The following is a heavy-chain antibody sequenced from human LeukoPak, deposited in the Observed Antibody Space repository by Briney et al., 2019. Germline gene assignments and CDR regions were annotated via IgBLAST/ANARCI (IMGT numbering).Heavy chain of an antibody. CDR1: GYSFTSYW. CDR3: ARTDSPISEDAFDI. V-gene: IGHV5-51*01. D-gene: IGHD3-22*01. Sequence: PGESLKISCKGSGYSFTSYWIGWVRQMPGKGLEWMGIIYPGDSDTRYSPSFQGQVTISADKPLSTAYLQWSSLQASDTAMYYCARTDSPISEDAFDIWGQGTMVTVSS. CDR2: IYPGDSDT. J-gene: IGHJ3*02.